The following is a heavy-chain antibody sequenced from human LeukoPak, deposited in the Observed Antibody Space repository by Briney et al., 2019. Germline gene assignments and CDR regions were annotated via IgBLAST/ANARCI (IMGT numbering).Heavy chain of an antibody. CDR3: ARDSVRGRPLVAFDI. J-gene: IGHJ3*02. Sequence: GGSLRLSCAASGFTFSSYWMNWVRQAPGKGLEWVANIKYDGSEKYYVDSVKGRFTISRDNAENSLHLQMNSLRAEDTAVYYCARDSVRGRPLVAFDIWGQGTMVTVSS. V-gene: IGHV3-7*01. CDR1: GFTFSSYW. D-gene: IGHD6-6*01. CDR2: IKYDGSEK.